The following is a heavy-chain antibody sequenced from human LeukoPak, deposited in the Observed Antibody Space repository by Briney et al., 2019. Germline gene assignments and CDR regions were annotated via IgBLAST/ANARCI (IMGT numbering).Heavy chain of an antibody. Sequence: GGSLRLSCAASGFTFSSYEMNWVRQAPGKGLEWVSYISSSGSTIYYADSVKGRFTISRDNAKNSLYLQMNSLRAEDTAVYYCAREEVAGATTTVDYWGQGTLVTVSS. CDR3: AREEVAGATTTVDY. D-gene: IGHD1-26*01. V-gene: IGHV3-48*03. CDR2: ISSSGSTI. CDR1: GFTFSSYE. J-gene: IGHJ4*02.